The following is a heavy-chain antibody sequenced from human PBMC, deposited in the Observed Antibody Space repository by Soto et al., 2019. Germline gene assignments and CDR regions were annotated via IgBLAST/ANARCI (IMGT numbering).Heavy chain of an antibody. CDR1: GFTFDDYG. D-gene: IGHD3-10*01. Sequence: GGSLRLSCAASGFTFDDYGMSWVRQAPGKGLEWVSGINWNGGSTGYADSVKGRFTISRDNAKDSLYLQMNSLRAEDTALYYCARDRGWFGELLRGYFDYWGQGTLVTVSS. V-gene: IGHV3-20*04. CDR2: INWNGGST. J-gene: IGHJ4*02. CDR3: ARDRGWFGELLRGYFDY.